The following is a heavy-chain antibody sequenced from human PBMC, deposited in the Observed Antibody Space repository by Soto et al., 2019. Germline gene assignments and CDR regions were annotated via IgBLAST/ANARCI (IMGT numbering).Heavy chain of an antibody. CDR2: INAGNGNT. CDR1: GYTFTSYA. Sequence: RASVKVSCKASGYTFTSYAMHWVRQAPGQRQEWMGWINAGNGNTKYSQKFQGRVTITRDTSASTAYMELSSLRSEDTAVYYCARGGNVLRFLEWLEMNYGMDVWGQGTTVTVSS. J-gene: IGHJ6*02. D-gene: IGHD3-3*01. V-gene: IGHV1-3*01. CDR3: ARGGNVLRFLEWLEMNYGMDV.